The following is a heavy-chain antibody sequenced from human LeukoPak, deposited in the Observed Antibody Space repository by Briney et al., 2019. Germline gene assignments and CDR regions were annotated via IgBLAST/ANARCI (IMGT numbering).Heavy chain of an antibody. CDR3: ATQVLDSSGYVLDY. CDR1: GGSMSPYH. D-gene: IGHD3-22*01. V-gene: IGHV4-59*01. J-gene: IGHJ4*02. Sequence: SETLSLTCTVSGGSMSPYHWGWIRQPPGKGLEWTGYIYYSGSTNYNPSLKSRVTISVDTSKNQFSLKLSSVTAADTAVYYCATQVLDSSGYVLDYWGQGTLVTVSS. CDR2: IYYSGST.